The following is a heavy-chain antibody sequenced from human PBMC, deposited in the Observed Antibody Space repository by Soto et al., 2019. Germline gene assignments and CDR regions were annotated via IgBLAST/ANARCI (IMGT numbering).Heavy chain of an antibody. CDR1: GFTFSSYG. Sequence: QVQLVESGGGVVQPGRSLRLSCAASGFTFSSYGMHWVRQAPGKGLEWLAVIWYDGSNKYYADSVKGRFTMSRDNSKNTLYLQINILRSEDTAVYYCVRIMCGGDCYDFDYWCQGTRVIVSS. CDR3: VRIMCGGDCYDFDY. CDR2: IWYDGSNK. D-gene: IGHD2-21*02. V-gene: IGHV3-33*01. J-gene: IGHJ4*02.